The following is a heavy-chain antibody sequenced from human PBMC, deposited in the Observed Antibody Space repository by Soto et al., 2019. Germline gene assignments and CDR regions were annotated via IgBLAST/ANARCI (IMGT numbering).Heavy chain of an antibody. CDR2: IYYSGST. V-gene: IGHV4-59*08. CDR1: GGSISSYY. D-gene: IGHD6-19*01. CDR3: ARTFQWLATYYFDY. Sequence: SETLSLTCTVSGGSISSYYWSWIRQPPGKGLEWIGYIYYSGSTNYNPSLKSRVTISVDTSKNQFSLKLSSVTAADTAVYYCARTFQWLATYYFDYWGQGTLVTVSS. J-gene: IGHJ4*02.